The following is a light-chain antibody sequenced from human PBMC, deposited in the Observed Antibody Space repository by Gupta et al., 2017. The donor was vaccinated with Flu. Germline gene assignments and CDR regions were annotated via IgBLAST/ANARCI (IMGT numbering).Light chain of an antibody. V-gene: IGKV1-27*01. CDR3: QKYNSAPPA. Sequence: DNGSYLAWYQQKSGKRPKLLIYAASSTQSGVPSRFSASGFGTSFTLIITSLQPEDVATYYCQKYNSAPPAFGGGTKVEIK. CDR1: DNGSY. CDR2: AAS. J-gene: IGKJ4*01.